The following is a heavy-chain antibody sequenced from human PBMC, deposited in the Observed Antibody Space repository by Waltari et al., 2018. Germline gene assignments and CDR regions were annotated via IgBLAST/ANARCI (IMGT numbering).Heavy chain of an antibody. CDR3: ARDGTATGGKEYFQH. Sequence: EVQLVESGGGLVQRGRSLRLSCAASGFIFSSYSMSWVRQVPGKGLEWVSYISATSATISYADSVKGRFTISRDNAKNSLYLQMHGLSAEDTATYFCARDGTATGGKEYFQHWGQGTLVTVSS. J-gene: IGHJ1*01. D-gene: IGHD6-13*01. V-gene: IGHV3-48*01. CDR2: ISATSATI. CDR1: GFIFSSYS.